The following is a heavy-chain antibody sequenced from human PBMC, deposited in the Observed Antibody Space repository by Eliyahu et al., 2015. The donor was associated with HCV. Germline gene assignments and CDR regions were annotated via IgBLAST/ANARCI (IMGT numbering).Heavy chain of an antibody. J-gene: IGHJ4*02. CDR3: ARESGDHEFDY. Sequence: EVQLVESGGGLIQPGGSLRLSYAASGFTVSSNYMNWVRQAPGKGLEWVSVIYSGGSTYYADSVKGRFTISRDNSKNTLYLQMNSLRAEDTAVYYCARESGDHEFDYWGQGTLVTVSS. V-gene: IGHV3-53*01. CDR2: IYSGGST. D-gene: IGHD7-27*01. CDR1: GFTVSSNY.